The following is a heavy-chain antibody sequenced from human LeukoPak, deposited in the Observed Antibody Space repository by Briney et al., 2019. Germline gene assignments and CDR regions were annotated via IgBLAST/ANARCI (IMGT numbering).Heavy chain of an antibody. V-gene: IGHV1-69*05. CDR1: GGTFSSYA. D-gene: IGHD3-22*01. CDR3: ARGLYYYDSSGYLNWFDP. Sequence: GASVKVSCKASGGTFSSYAISWVRQAPGQGLEWMGGIIPIFGTANYAQKFQGRVTITTDESTSTAYMELSSLRSEDTAVYYCARGLYYYDSSGYLNWFDPWGQGTLVTVSS. CDR2: IIPIFGTA. J-gene: IGHJ5*02.